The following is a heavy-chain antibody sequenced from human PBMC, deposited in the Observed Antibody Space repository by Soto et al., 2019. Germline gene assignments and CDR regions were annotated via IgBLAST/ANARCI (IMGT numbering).Heavy chain of an antibody. CDR2: ISSDESDK. Sequence: QVQLVEAGGGVVQPGRSLRLSCAASGFTFRSYVMHWVRQAPGKGLEWVALISSDESDKYYADSVRVRFTISRDNSKNTLYLEMNSLRSEDTAVYYCAKHRGTHRNYWGQVTLVSVSS. CDR1: GFTFRSYV. J-gene: IGHJ4*02. V-gene: IGHV3-30*18. CDR3: AKHRGTHRNY.